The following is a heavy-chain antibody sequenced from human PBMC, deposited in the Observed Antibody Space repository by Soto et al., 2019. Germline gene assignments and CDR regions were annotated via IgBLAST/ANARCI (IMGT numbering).Heavy chain of an antibody. CDR3: AKDAVYNDGLWLMDH. D-gene: IGHD2-21*01. V-gene: IGHV3-23*05. Sequence: GALRLSCTASGLPHSSFAMMWVRQAPGKGLECVSGIYGSGRGIEYADSVKGRFTISRDNSKNTVYLQMTDLRADDTAIYYCAKDAVYNDGLWLMDHWGQGTQVTVSS. CDR1: GLPHSSFA. CDR2: IYGSGRGI. J-gene: IGHJ4*02.